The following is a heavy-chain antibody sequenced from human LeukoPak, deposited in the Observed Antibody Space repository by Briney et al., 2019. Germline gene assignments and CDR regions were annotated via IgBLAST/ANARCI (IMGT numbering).Heavy chain of an antibody. D-gene: IGHD4-17*01. CDR1: GGTFSSHA. CDR2: INAGNGNT. CDR3: ARGYGDYPFDY. V-gene: IGHV1-3*01. Sequence: ASVKVSCKASGGTFSSHAISWVRQAPGQRLEWMGWINAGNGNTKYSQKFQGRVTITRDTSASTAYMELSSLRSEDTAVYYCARGYGDYPFDYWGQGTLVTVSS. J-gene: IGHJ4*02.